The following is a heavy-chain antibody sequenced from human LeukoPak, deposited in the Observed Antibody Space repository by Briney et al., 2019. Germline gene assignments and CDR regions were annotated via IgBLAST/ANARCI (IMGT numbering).Heavy chain of an antibody. CDR1: GYTFTSYY. V-gene: IGHV1-46*01. D-gene: IGHD2-2*02. J-gene: IGHJ3*02. Sequence: GASVKVSCKASGYTFTSYYMRWVRQAPGQGLEWMGIINPSGGSTSYAQKFQGRVTMTRDTSTSTVYMELSSLRSEDTAVYYCARAYSLRYCSSTSCYTGAFDIWGQGTMVTVSS. CDR2: INPSGGST. CDR3: ARAYSLRYCSSTSCYTGAFDI.